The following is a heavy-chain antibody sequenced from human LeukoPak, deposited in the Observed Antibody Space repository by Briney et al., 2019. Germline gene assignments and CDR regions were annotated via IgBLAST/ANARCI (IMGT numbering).Heavy chain of an antibody. CDR3: ARGVGDIVVVVAATHYYIDV. CDR1: GGSFSGYY. J-gene: IGHJ6*03. CDR2: INHSGST. V-gene: IGHV4-34*01. Sequence: SETLSLTCAVYGGSFSGYYWSWIRQPPGKGLEWIGEINHSGSTNYNPSLKSRVTISVDTSKNQFSLKLSSVTAADTAVYYCARGVGDIVVVVAATHYYIDVWGKGTTVTVSS. D-gene: IGHD2-15*01.